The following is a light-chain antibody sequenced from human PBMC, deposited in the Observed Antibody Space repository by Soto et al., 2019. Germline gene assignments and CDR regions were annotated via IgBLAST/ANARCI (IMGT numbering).Light chain of an antibody. CDR1: SSDIGSNT. CDR2: SNN. Sequence: QSVLTQPPSASGTPGQSVTISCTGSSSDIGSNTVNWYQQLPGTAPKLLIYSNNQRPSGVPDRCSGSTSGTSASLAISGRQSEDEADYYCAAWYDSLNGWVFGGGTKVTVL. CDR3: AAWYDSLNGWV. V-gene: IGLV1-44*01. J-gene: IGLJ3*02.